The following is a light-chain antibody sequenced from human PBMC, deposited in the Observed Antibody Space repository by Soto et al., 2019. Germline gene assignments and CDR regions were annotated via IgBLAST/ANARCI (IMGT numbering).Light chain of an antibody. CDR1: QSFLHNNGFQY. J-gene: IGKJ1*01. V-gene: IGKV2-28*01. CDR2: MGF. CDR3: MQPLEAPWT. Sequence: VMTQSPPSLSVTPGEPASTSCRSSQSFLHNNGFQYLDWYLQKPGQSPQLLIYMGFNRASGVPDRFSGSGSGTDFTLKISRVEAEDVGIYFCMQPLEAPWTFGQGTKVDNK.